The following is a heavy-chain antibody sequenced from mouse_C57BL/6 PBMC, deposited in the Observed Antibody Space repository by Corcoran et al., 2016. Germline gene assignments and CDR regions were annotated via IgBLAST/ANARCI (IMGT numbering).Heavy chain of an antibody. D-gene: IGHD1-1*01. J-gene: IGHJ1*03. V-gene: IGHV1-26*01. CDR2: INPNNGGT. Sequence: EVQLQQSGPELVKPGASVKISCKASGYTFTDYYMNWVKQSHGKSLEWIGDINPNNGGTIYNQKLKGKAKLTVDKSSSTAYMELRSMTSEDSAVYYGARDGNYGSSVHWYFDVWGTGTTFTVSS. CDR1: GYTFTDYY. CDR3: ARDGNYGSSVHWYFDV.